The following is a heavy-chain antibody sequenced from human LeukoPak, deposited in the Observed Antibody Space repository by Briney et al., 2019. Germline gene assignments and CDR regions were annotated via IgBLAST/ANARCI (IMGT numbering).Heavy chain of an antibody. CDR1: GFTFSSYA. CDR3: AKDLRQQYDYNWFDP. J-gene: IGHJ5*02. Sequence: GGSLRLSCAASGFTFSSYAMSWVRQAPGKGLERVSAISGSGGSTYYADSVKGRFTISRDNSKNTLYLQMNSLRAEDTAVYYCAKDLRQQYDYNWFDPWGQGTLVTVSS. CDR2: ISGSGGST. D-gene: IGHD6-13*01. V-gene: IGHV3-23*01.